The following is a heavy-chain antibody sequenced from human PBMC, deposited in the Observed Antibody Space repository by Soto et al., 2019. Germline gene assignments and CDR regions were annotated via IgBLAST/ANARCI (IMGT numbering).Heavy chain of an antibody. CDR2: IWYDGSNK. D-gene: IGHD2-15*01. CDR1: GFTFSSYG. J-gene: IGHJ4*02. CDR3: ARGAGDCSGGSCYSGLFDY. Sequence: QVQLVESGGGVVQPGRSLRLSCAASGFTFSSYGMHWVRQAPGKGLEWVAVIWYDGSNKYYADSVKGRFTISRDNSKNTLYLQMNSLRAEDTAVYYCARGAGDCSGGSCYSGLFDYWGQGTLVTVSS. V-gene: IGHV3-33*01.